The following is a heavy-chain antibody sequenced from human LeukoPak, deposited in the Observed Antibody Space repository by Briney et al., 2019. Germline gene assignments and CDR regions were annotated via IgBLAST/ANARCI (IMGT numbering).Heavy chain of an antibody. CDR3: ARDPRRRRQYGSGSVYYYYYGMDV. CDR1: GFTFSSYW. CDR2: IYSGGST. J-gene: IGHJ6*02. V-gene: IGHV3-53*01. Sequence: GGSRRLSCAASGFTFSSYWMTWVRQAPGKGLEWVSVIYSGGSTYYADSVKGRFTISRDNSKNTVYLQMDSLRAEDTAMYYCARDPRRRRQYGSGSVYYYYYGMDVWGQGTTVTVSS. D-gene: IGHD3-10*01.